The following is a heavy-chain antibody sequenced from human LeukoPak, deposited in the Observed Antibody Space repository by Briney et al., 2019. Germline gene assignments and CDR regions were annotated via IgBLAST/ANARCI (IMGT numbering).Heavy chain of an antibody. J-gene: IGHJ4*02. CDR2: ISSSGSTI. D-gene: IGHD3-22*01. Sequence: GGSLRLSRAASGFTFSDYYMSWIRQAPGKGLEWVSYISSSGSTIYYADSVKGRFTISRDNAKNSLYLQMNSLRAEDTAVYYCASGDSSGYYSVDYWGQGTLVTVSS. CDR3: ASGDSSGYYSVDY. V-gene: IGHV3-11*04. CDR1: GFTFSDYY.